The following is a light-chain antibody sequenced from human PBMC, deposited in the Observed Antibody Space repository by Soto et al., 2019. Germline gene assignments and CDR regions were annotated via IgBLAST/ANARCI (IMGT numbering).Light chain of an antibody. CDR3: QRYSSFPRT. Sequence: DIQMTQSPSTLPASLGDRVTITCRASHYINKWLAWYQQKPGKAPKVLIHGASNLESGVPSRFSGSGSGTEFTLTVSNLQPDDFATSYCQRYSSFPRTFGQGTKVDIK. V-gene: IGKV1-5*01. CDR2: GAS. J-gene: IGKJ1*01. CDR1: HYINKW.